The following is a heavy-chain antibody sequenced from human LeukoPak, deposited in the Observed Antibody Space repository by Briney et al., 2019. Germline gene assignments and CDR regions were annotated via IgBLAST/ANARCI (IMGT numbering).Heavy chain of an antibody. J-gene: IGHJ4*02. V-gene: IGHV1-3*01. CDR1: GYTFSSYA. CDR3: ARAGRPMIGGVTPLEHFDS. Sequence: GGSLRLSCAASGYTFSSYAIHWVRQAPGQGLEWMGWINAGVGNTKYSEKFQDRVTVTRDTPATTAYMELSSLRAEDTAVYYCARAGRPMIGGVTPLEHFDSWGQGTLVTVSS. CDR2: INAGVGNT. D-gene: IGHD3-10*01.